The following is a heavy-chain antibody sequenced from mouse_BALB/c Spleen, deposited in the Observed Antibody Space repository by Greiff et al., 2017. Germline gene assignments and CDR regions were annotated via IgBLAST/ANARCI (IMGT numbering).Heavy chain of an antibody. V-gene: IGHV5-17*02. CDR2: LSSGSSTI. Sequence: EVKLEESGGGLVQPGGSRKLSCAASGFTFSSFGMHWVRQAPEKGLEWVAYLSSGSSTIYYADTVKGRFTISRDNPKNTLFLQMTSLRSEDTAMYYCARSTVLRGYFDYWGQGTTLTVSS. CDR3: ARSTVLRGYFDY. D-gene: IGHD1-1*01. CDR1: GFTFSSFG. J-gene: IGHJ2*01.